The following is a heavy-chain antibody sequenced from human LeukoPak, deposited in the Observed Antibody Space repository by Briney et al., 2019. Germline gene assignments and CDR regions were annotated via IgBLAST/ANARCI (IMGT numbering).Heavy chain of an antibody. V-gene: IGHV4-59*01. Sequence: SETLSLTCTVSGDSISNYYWSWIRQPPGKGLEWLGYIYYSGSTNYNPSLKSRATISLDTTKNQFSLKLRSVTAADTAAYHCARDWNYYDSSGYLAGLAFDIWGQGTMVTVSS. CDR1: GDSISNYY. CDR3: ARDWNYYDSSGYLAGLAFDI. D-gene: IGHD3-22*01. J-gene: IGHJ3*02. CDR2: IYYSGST.